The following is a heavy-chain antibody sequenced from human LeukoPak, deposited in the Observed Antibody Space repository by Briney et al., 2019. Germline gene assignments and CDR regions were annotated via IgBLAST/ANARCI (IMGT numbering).Heavy chain of an antibody. J-gene: IGHJ6*02. CDR3: ATPGWLPARYYYYGMDV. CDR1: GFTFSDYY. D-gene: IGHD5-24*01. V-gene: IGHV3-11*01. Sequence: PGGSLRLSCAASGFTFSDYYMSWIRQAPGKGLEWVSYISSSGSTIYYADSVKGRFTISRDNAKNSLYLQMNSLRAEDTAVYYCATPGWLPARYYYYGMDVWGQGTTVTVSS. CDR2: ISSSGSTI.